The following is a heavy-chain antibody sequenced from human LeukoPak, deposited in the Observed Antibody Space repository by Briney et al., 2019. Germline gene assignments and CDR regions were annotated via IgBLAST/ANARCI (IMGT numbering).Heavy chain of an antibody. CDR1: GASINSGAYY. J-gene: IGHJ5*02. Sequence: PSETLSLTCTVSGASINSGAYYWSWLRQPPGKGLEWIGYIFYSGSTSYNPSLKSRLTLSVDTSKNQFSLKLSSVTAADTAVYYCARYGGCSGGTCYAWFDPWGQGTLVTVSS. V-gene: IGHV4-31*03. D-gene: IGHD2-15*01. CDR2: IFYSGST. CDR3: ARYGGCSGGTCYAWFDP.